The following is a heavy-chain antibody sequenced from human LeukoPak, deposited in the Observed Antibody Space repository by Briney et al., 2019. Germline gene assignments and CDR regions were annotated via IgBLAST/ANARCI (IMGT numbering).Heavy chain of an antibody. D-gene: IGHD3-10*02. J-gene: IGHJ6*04. CDR3: AELGITMIGGV. Sequence: PGGSLRLSCAASGFTFSSYSMNWVRQAPGKGLEWVSYISSSSTIYYADSVKGRFTISRDNAKNSLYLQMNSLRAEDAAVYYCAELGITMIGGVWGKGTTVTISS. CDR2: ISSSSTI. CDR1: GFTFSSYS. V-gene: IGHV3-48*01.